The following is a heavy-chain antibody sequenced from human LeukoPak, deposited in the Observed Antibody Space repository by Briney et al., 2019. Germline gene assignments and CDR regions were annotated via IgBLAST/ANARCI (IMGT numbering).Heavy chain of an antibody. D-gene: IGHD1-14*01. CDR1: GGSISSGSYY. CDR2: IYTSGST. J-gene: IGHJ4*02. Sequence: SQTLSLTCTVSGGSISSGSYYWSWIRQPAGKGLEWIGRIYTSGSTNYNPSLKNRVTISVDTSKNQFSLKLSSVTAADTAVYYCASGTRRGKLDYWGQGTLVTVSS. V-gene: IGHV4-61*02. CDR3: ASGTRRGKLDY.